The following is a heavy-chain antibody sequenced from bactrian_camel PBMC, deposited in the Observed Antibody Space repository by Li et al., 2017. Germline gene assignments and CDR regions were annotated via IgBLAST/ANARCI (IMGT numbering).Heavy chain of an antibody. J-gene: IGHJ4*01. CDR2: IGGDGTI. CDR1: GHTYLNYC. V-gene: IGHV3S55*01. D-gene: IGHD7*01. CDR3: AADNIYCGTGFAY. Sequence: HVQLVESGGGSVRAGGSLRLSCAASGHTYLNYCLAWFRLPSGKEREGMEREGVAAIGGDGTIEYADSVKGRFIVSRDSDKNTLYLQMNSLKSEDTAMYYCAADNIYCGTGFAYWGQGTQVTVS.